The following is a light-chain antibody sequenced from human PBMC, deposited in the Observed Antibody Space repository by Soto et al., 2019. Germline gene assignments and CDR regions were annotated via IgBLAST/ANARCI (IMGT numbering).Light chain of an antibody. V-gene: IGLV3-1*01. CDR1: KLGDKY. Sequence: SYELTQPPSVSVSPGQTASITCSGDKLGDKYACWYQQKPGQSPVLVIYQDSKRPSGIPERFSGSNSGNTATLTISGTQAIDEADYYCQAWDSRVVFGGGTKLTVL. J-gene: IGLJ2*01. CDR3: QAWDSRVV. CDR2: QDS.